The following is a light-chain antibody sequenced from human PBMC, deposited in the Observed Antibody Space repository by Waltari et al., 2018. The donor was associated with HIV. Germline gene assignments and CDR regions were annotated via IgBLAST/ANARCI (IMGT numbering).Light chain of an antibody. CDR3: QSYDSSLSGWVV. J-gene: IGLJ2*01. CDR2: GNN. CDR1: SSNIGAGYD. Sequence: QSVLTQPPSVSGAPGQRVTISCTGSSSNIGAGYDVHWYQQLPGTAPTLLSDGNNNRPSGVPDRFSGSKSGTSASLAITGLQAEDEAEYYCQSYDSSLSGWVVFGGGTKVTVL. V-gene: IGLV1-40*01.